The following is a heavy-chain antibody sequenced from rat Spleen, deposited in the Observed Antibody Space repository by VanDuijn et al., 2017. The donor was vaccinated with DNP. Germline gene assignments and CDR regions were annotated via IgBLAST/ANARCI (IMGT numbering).Heavy chain of an antibody. J-gene: IGHJ2*01. V-gene: IGHV5-7*01. CDR3: ARVGLRVLFDY. D-gene: IGHD1-4*01. CDR1: GFTFSDYN. Sequence: EVQLVESGGGLVQSGNSLKLSCAASGFTFSDYNMAWVRQAPKKGLEWVATFSYDGTNTYFRDSVKGRFTISRDSAKSTLYLQMDSLMSEDTATYYCARVGLRVLFDYWGQGVMVTVSS. CDR2: FSYDGTNT.